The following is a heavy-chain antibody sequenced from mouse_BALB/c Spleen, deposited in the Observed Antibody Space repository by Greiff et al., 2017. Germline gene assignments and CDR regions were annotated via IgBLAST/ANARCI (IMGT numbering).Heavy chain of an antibody. CDR2: INTSNGGT. J-gene: IGHJ4*01. CDR1: GYTFTSYD. D-gene: IGHD2-4*01. V-gene: IGHV1S81*02. CDR3: TRDDYDDYAMDD. Sequence: QVQLQQSGAELVKPGASVKLSCKASGYTFTSYDMYWVKQRPGKGLEWIGEINTSNGGTNFTEKFKSKATLTVDKSSSTAYMQLSSLTSEDSAVYYCTRDDYDDYAMDDWGQGTSVTVSS.